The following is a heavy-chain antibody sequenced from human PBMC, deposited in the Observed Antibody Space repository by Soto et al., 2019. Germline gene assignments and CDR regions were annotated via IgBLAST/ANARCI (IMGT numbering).Heavy chain of an antibody. J-gene: IGHJ5*02. CDR1: GGTFSSYA. CDR3: ASTSGWYESNWFDP. Sequence: QVQLVQSGAKVKKPGSSVKVSCKASGGTFSSYAISWVRQAPGQGLEWMGGIIPIFGTANYAQKFQGRVTITADESTSTAYMELSSLRSDDTAVYYCASTSGWYESNWFDPWGQGTLVTVSS. CDR2: IIPIFGTA. V-gene: IGHV1-69*01. D-gene: IGHD6-19*01.